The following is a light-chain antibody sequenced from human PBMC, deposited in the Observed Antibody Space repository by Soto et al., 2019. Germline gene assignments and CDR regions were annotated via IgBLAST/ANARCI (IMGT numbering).Light chain of an antibody. V-gene: IGKV3-15*01. J-gene: IGKJ2*01. CDR2: GAS. CDR3: QQYNNWPTP. Sequence: EIVMTQSPATLSVSPGERATLSCRASQSVSSNLAWYQQKPGQAPRLLIYGASTRATGIPVRFSGSGSGTEFTLTISSLQSEDFAVYYCQQYNNWPTPFGQGTKLEIK. CDR1: QSVSSN.